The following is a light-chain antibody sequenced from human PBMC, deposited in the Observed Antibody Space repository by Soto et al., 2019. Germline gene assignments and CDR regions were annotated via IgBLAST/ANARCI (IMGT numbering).Light chain of an antibody. CDR1: TGAVTSGHY. CDR3: LLSYSGEVV. V-gene: IGLV7-46*01. J-gene: IGLJ2*01. Sequence: QAVVTQEPSLTVSPGGTVTLTCGSTTGAVTSGHYPYWFQQTPGQAPRTLIYDTSNKHSWTPARFSGSLLGGKAALTLSGAQPEDEADCYCLLSYSGEVVFGGGTKLTVL. CDR2: DTS.